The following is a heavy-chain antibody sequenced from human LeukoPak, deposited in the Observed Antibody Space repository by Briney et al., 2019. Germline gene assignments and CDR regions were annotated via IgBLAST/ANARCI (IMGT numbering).Heavy chain of an antibody. J-gene: IGHJ5*02. V-gene: IGHV3-21*01. Sequence: GGSLRLSCAASGFTFNSYSMNWVRQAPGKGLEWVSSISGSSSYIYYADSVKGRFTISRDNAKNSLYLQMNSLRAEDTAVYYCARDRPFDPWGQGTLVTVSS. CDR3: ARDRPFDP. CDR1: GFTFNSYS. CDR2: ISGSSSYI.